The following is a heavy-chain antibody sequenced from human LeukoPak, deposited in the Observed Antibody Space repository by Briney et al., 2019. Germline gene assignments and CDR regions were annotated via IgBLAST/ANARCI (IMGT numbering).Heavy chain of an antibody. CDR3: AKEPSSGQRGENCFDY. CDR2: IWYDGSNK. D-gene: IGHD3-22*01. Sequence: PGRSLRLSCAASGFTFSSYGMHWVRQAPGKGLEWVAVIWYDGSNKYYADSVKGRFTISRDNSKNTLYLQVSSLRAEDTAVYYCAKEPSSGQRGENCFDYWGQGTLVTVSS. J-gene: IGHJ4*02. V-gene: IGHV3-33*06. CDR1: GFTFSSYG.